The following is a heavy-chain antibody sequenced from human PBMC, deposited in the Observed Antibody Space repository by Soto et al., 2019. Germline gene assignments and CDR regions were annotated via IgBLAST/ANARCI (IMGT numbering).Heavy chain of an antibody. V-gene: IGHV4-30-4*01. CDR1: GGSINTYNNY. J-gene: IGHJ4*02. Sequence: QVQLQESGPGLVKPSQTLSLTCTVSGGSINTYNNYWSWIRQPPGKGLEWIGYVSYSGSTHYNPSLKSRVTMSIDTSKNQFSLKLTSVIAADTAVYYCVREMIDSLDSSGYPDSWGQGTLGTVSP. CDR3: VREMIDSLDSSGYPDS. D-gene: IGHD3-22*01. CDR2: VSYSGST.